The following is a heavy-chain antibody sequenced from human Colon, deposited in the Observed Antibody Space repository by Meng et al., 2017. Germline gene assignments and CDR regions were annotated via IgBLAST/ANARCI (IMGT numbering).Heavy chain of an antibody. J-gene: IGHJ4*02. CDR3: ARDPGGTYDY. CDR2: INSNGGST. CDR1: GFTFSNYG. Sequence: VQLVESGGGVVQPARSLRLSCAASGFTFSNYGMHWVRQAPGKGLEYVSAINSNGGSTHYADSVKGRFIISRDNSKNTLYLQMGSLRSEDMAVYYCARDPGGTYDYWGQGTLVTVSS. D-gene: IGHD1-26*01. V-gene: IGHV3-64*07.